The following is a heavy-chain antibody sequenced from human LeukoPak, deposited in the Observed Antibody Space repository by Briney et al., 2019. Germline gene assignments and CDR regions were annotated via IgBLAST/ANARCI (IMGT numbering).Heavy chain of an antibody. CDR2: ISGSGGST. CDR1: GSTFSSYA. D-gene: IGHD6-19*01. Sequence: GGSLRLSCAASGSTFSSYAMSWVRQAPGKGLEWVSAISGSGGSTYYADSVKGRFTISRDNSKNTLYLQMNSLRAADTAVYYCAKDPYSSGWYYFDYWGQGTLVTVSS. J-gene: IGHJ4*02. V-gene: IGHV3-23*01. CDR3: AKDPYSSGWYYFDY.